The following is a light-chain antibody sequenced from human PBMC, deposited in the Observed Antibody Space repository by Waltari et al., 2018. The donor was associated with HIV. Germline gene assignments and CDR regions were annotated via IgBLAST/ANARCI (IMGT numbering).Light chain of an antibody. V-gene: IGKV3-15*01. J-gene: IGKJ1*01. CDR2: GAS. CDR3: QQYEKWPGT. CDR1: QNVTRN. Sequence: EIVMTQSPATLSVSPGERATLSCRASQNVTRNVAWYQQKPGQAPRLLIYGASARASGVPDTFSGSGSGTDFTLTISSLQPEDLAVYYCQQYEKWPGTFGQGTKVDIK.